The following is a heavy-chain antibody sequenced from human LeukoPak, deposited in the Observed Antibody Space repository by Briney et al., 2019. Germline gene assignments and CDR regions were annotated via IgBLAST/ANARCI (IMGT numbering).Heavy chain of an antibody. V-gene: IGHV4-59*11. J-gene: IGHJ5*02. D-gene: IGHD2-2*02. Sequence: SETLSLTCTVSAGSITSHYWSWIRQPPGKGLEWIGYISYSGSSNYNPSLERRVTVSIDTSKIQFSLELSSVPAADPAVYYCARGGTDIVVVPAAIPVRYNWFDPWGQGTLVTVSS. CDR3: ARGGTDIVVVPAAIPVRYNWFDP. CDR1: AGSITSHY. CDR2: ISYSGSS.